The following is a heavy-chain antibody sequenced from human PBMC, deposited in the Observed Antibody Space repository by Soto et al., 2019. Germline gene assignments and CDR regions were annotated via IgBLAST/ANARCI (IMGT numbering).Heavy chain of an antibody. V-gene: IGHV4-61*01. J-gene: IGHJ6*02. Sequence: SETLSLTCTVSGGSVSSGSYYWSWIRQPPGKGLEWIGYIYYSGSTNYNPSLKSRVTISVDTSKNQFSLKLSSVTAADTAVYYCASSIAVAGTRWDYYGMDVWGQGTTVTVSS. CDR3: ASSIAVAGTRWDYYGMDV. D-gene: IGHD6-19*01. CDR1: GGSVSSGSYY. CDR2: IYYSGST.